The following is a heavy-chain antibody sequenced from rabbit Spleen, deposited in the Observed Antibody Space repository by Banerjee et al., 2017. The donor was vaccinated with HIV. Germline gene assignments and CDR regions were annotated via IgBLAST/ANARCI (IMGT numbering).Heavy chain of an antibody. CDR1: GVSFSNYNF. CDR3: ARDTGSSFSSYGMDL. V-gene: IGHV1S40*01. D-gene: IGHD8-1*01. Sequence: LVEYGGDLVQPGASLTLTCTASGVSFSNYNFMCWVRQAPGKGLEWIACIDTGSRDFTYYASWAKGRFTISKTSSTTVTLQATSLTAADTATYFCARDTGSSFSSYGMDLWGPGTLVTVS. J-gene: IGHJ6*01. CDR2: IDTGSRDFT.